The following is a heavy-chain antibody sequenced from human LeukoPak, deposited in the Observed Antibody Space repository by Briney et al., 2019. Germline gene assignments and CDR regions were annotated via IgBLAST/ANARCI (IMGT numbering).Heavy chain of an antibody. V-gene: IGHV1-18*01. J-gene: IGHJ5*02. CDR1: GYTFTSYG. CDR3: ARVKYSSGWSGGNWFDP. Sequence: ASVKVSCKASGYTFTSYGISWVRQAPGQGLERMGWISAYNGNTNYAQKLQGRVTMTTDTSTSTAYMELSRLRSDDTAVYYCARVKYSSGWSGGNWFDPWGQGTLVTVSS. CDR2: ISAYNGNT. D-gene: IGHD6-19*01.